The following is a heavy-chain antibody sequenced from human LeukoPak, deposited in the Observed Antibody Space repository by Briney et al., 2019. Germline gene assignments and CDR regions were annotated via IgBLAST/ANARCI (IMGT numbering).Heavy chain of an antibody. Sequence: SETLSLTCTVSDDSFSRYYWSWVRQPAGKGLEWIGRLDTSGNTHYNPSLKSRVTMSVDTSRNQFSLRLTSVTAADTAVYYCARGGDCPDYWAQGTLVTVSS. CDR1: DDSFSRYY. CDR2: LDTSGNT. J-gene: IGHJ4*02. D-gene: IGHD2-21*02. CDR3: ARGGDCPDY. V-gene: IGHV4-4*07.